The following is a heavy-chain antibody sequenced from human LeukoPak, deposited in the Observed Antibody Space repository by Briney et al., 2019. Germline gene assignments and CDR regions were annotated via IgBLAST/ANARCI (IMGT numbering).Heavy chain of an antibody. CDR2: IKQDGSEK. J-gene: IGHJ4*02. CDR3: ARDIVADCSGGSCYFY. CDR1: GFTLSSYW. Sequence: PGGSLRLSCAPSGFTLSSYWMSWVRQAPGKGLEWVANIKQDGSEKYYVDSVKGRFTISRDNAKNSLYLQMNSLRAEDTAVYYCARDIVADCSGGSCYFYWGQGTLVTVSS. D-gene: IGHD2-15*01. V-gene: IGHV3-7*01.